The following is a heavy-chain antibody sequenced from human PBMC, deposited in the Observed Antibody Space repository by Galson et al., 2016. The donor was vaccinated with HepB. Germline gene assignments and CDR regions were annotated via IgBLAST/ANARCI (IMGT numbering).Heavy chain of an antibody. CDR3: ARLWFGGVKYWFDP. V-gene: IGHV4-30-4*01. CDR1: GDSISSGDYY. Sequence: TLSLTCTVYGDSISSGDYYWSWIRQPPGKGLEWIGYTYYRGLTYYNPSLESRLTISVDTSKNQFSLDVDSVTAADTAVYFCARLWFGGVKYWFDPWGQGTLVTVSS. D-gene: IGHD3-16*01. CDR2: TYYRGLT. J-gene: IGHJ5*02.